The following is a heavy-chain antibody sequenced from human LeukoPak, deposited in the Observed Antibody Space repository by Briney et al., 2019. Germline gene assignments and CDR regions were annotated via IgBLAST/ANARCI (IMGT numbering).Heavy chain of an antibody. Sequence: GGSLRLSCAASGFTFSNYWMHWVRQAPGKGLVWVSRIKSDGSRTDYADSVKGRFTVSRDNAKNTLYLQMNSLRAEDTAVYYCARDREQLTLYYYYGMDVWGQGTTVTVSS. D-gene: IGHD6-13*01. J-gene: IGHJ6*02. CDR3: ARDREQLTLYYYYGMDV. CDR2: IKSDGSRT. V-gene: IGHV3-74*01. CDR1: GFTFSNYW.